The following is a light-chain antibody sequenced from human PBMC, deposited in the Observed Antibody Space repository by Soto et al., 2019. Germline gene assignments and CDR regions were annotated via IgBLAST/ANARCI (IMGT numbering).Light chain of an antibody. V-gene: IGKV3-15*01. CDR2: GAS. CDR3: QHYHGWPIT. J-gene: IGKJ5*01. Sequence: EIVLTQSPATLSLSPGARATLSCRASQSVSSSYLAWYQQKTGQPPRILIYGASSRDTGIPARFSGSGSGTEFTLSITSLQSEDFEVYYCQHYHGWPITFGQGTRLEI. CDR1: QSVSSSY.